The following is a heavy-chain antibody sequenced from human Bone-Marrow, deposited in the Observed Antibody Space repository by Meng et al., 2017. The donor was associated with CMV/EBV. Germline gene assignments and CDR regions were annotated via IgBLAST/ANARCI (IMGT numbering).Heavy chain of an antibody. CDR2: ISSSSYI. CDR3: ARRREAVWGNYYYYYGMDV. Sequence: GESLKISCAASGFTFSSYSMNWVRQAPGKGLEWVSSISSSSYIYYADSVKGRFTISRDNAKNSLYLQMNSLRAEDTAVYYCARRREAVWGNYYYYYGMDVWGQGTTVTVSS. J-gene: IGHJ6*02. D-gene: IGHD3-16*01. V-gene: IGHV3-21*01. CDR1: GFTFSSYS.